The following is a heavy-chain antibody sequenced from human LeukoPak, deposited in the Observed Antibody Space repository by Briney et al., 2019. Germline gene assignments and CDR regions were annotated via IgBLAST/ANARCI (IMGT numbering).Heavy chain of an antibody. Sequence: PSETLALTCTVSGGSISSYYWSWIRQPPGKGLEWIGYIYYSGSTNYNPSLKSRVTISVDTSKNQFSLKLRSVTAADTAVYYCARSYSSVTLDYYGMDVWGQGTTVTVSS. CDR2: IYYSGST. CDR3: ARSYSSVTLDYYGMDV. D-gene: IGHD6-25*01. J-gene: IGHJ6*02. CDR1: GGSISSYY. V-gene: IGHV4-59*08.